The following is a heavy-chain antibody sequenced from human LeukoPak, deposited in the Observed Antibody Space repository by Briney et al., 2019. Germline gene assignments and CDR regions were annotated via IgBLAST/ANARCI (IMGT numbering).Heavy chain of an antibody. D-gene: IGHD5-24*01. V-gene: IGHV1-69*13. CDR1: GGTFSSYA. Sequence: GASVKVSCKASGGTFSSYAISWVRQAPGQGLEWMGGIIPIFGTANYAQKFQGRVTIAADESTSTAYMELSSLRSEDTAVYYCASGDGYNYQHYYYYMDVWGKGTTVTISS. CDR3: ASGDGYNYQHYYYYMDV. J-gene: IGHJ6*03. CDR2: IIPIFGTA.